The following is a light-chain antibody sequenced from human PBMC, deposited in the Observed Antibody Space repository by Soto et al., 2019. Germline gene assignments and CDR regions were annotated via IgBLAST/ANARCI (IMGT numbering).Light chain of an antibody. Sequence: QSVLTQPRSVSGSPGQSVTISCIGATSDVAGYNYVSWYQQHPGKVPKLLIYDVTKRPSGVPDRFSGSTSGNTASLTISGLQAEDEADYYCCSYAGSYTYVVFGGGTKLTVL. J-gene: IGLJ2*01. CDR3: CSYAGSYTYVV. V-gene: IGLV2-11*01. CDR2: DVT. CDR1: TSDVAGYNY.